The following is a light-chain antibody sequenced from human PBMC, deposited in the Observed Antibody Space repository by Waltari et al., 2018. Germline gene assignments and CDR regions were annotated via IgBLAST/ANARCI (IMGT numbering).Light chain of an antibody. V-gene: IGKV1-39*01. CDR3: QQRHSIPPHT. CDR2: GSS. Sequence: DIQMTQSPSSLSASVGDRVTITCRASQSITTFLNWYQQKPGEAPKLLIYGSSSLHSGVPSRFSGSGSGTEFTLTISSLEPEDFATYYCQQRHSIPPHTFGQGTKVEI. CDR1: QSITTF. J-gene: IGKJ2*01.